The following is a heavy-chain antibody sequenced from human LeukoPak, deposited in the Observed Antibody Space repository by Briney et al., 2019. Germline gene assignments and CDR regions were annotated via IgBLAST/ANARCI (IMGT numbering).Heavy chain of an antibody. CDR3: ASSSTGEGYYYHGMDV. J-gene: IGHJ6*02. V-gene: IGHV4-30-2*01. CDR1: GGSISSGGYS. CDR2: IYHSGST. D-gene: IGHD2-2*01. Sequence: SETLSLTCAVSGGSISSGGYSWSWIRQPPGTGLEWIGYIYHSGSTYYNPSLKSRVTISVDRSKNQFSLKLSSVTAADTAVYYRASSSTGEGYYYHGMDVWGQGTTVTVSS.